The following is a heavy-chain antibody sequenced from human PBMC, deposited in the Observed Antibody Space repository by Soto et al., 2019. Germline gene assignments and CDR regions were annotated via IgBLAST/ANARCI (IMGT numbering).Heavy chain of an antibody. CDR2: IYPGDSDT. J-gene: IGHJ6*02. Sequence: SLKISCKASGYSFPSYCIGWVRQMPGKGLEWMGIIYPGDSDTRYSPSFQGQVTISADKSISTAYLQWSSLKASDTAMYYCARLGITMVRAHYYYGMDVWGQGTTVTVSS. D-gene: IGHD3-10*01. CDR3: ARLGITMVRAHYYYGMDV. CDR1: GYSFPSYC. V-gene: IGHV5-51*01.